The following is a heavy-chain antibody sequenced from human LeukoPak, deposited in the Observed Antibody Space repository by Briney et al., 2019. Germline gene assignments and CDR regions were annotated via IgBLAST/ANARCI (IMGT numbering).Heavy chain of an antibody. CDR2: INHSGST. Sequence: SETLSLTCTVSGGSISSSSYYWGWIRQPPGKGLEWIGEINHSGSTNYNPSLKSRVTISVDTSKNQFSLKLSSVTAADTAVYYCARGPYGQQLVRIRYYYYGMDVWGQGTTVTVSS. D-gene: IGHD6-13*01. CDR1: GGSISSSSYY. V-gene: IGHV4-39*07. J-gene: IGHJ6*02. CDR3: ARGPYGQQLVRIRYYYYGMDV.